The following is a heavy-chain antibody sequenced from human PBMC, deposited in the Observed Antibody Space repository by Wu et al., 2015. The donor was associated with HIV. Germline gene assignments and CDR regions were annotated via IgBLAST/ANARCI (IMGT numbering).Heavy chain of an antibody. J-gene: IGHJ6*02. V-gene: IGHV1-18*01. CDR2: INTKTKII. CDR1: AYTFSSYG. CDR3: ARDLMPYFDTDYDPYYNGLDI. D-gene: IGHD3-9*01. Sequence: QVQLVQSGTEVKKPGASVKVSCKASAYTFSSYGINWVRQAPGQGPEWVGWINTKTKIIQYVEKFRGRVTLSIDTSARTAYMELRSLKSDDTAVYYCARDLMPYFDTDYDPYYNGLDIWGQGP.